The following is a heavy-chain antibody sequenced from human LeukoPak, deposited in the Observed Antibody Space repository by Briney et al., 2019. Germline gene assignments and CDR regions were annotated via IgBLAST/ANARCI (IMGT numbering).Heavy chain of an antibody. Sequence: PSETLSLTCAVYGGSFSGYYWGWIRQPPGKGLEWIGEINHSGSTNYNPSLKSRVTISVDTSKNQFSLKLSSVTAADTAVYYCARGSLFLSSWYGYWGQGTLVTVSS. CDR2: INHSGST. V-gene: IGHV4-34*01. CDR3: ARGSLFLSSWYGY. D-gene: IGHD6-13*01. J-gene: IGHJ4*02. CDR1: GGSFSGYY.